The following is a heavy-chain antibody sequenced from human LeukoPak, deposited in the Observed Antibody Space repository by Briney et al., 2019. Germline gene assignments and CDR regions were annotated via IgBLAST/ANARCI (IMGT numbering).Heavy chain of an antibody. J-gene: IGHJ5*02. Sequence: SEALSLTCAVYGGSFSGYYWSWIRQPPGKGLEWMGEINHSGSTNYNPSLKSRVTISVDTSKNQFSLKLSSVTAADTAVYYCARGGYIYGSRGNWFDPWGQGTLVTVSS. CDR2: INHSGST. D-gene: IGHD5-18*01. CDR3: ARGGYIYGSRGNWFDP. V-gene: IGHV4-34*01. CDR1: GGSFSGYY.